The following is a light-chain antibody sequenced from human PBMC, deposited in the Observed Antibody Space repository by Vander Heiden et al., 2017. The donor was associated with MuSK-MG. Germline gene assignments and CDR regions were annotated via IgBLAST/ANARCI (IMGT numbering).Light chain of an antibody. Sequence: QLVLTQSPSASASLGASVKLTCTLSSGHSSYAIALHQQQPEKGPRYLMKLNSDGSHSKGDGIPDRFSGSSSGAERYLTISSLQSEDEADYYCQTLGTGIVVFGGGTKLTVL. CDR1: SGHSSYA. CDR3: QTLGTGIVV. J-gene: IGLJ2*01. V-gene: IGLV4-69*01. CDR2: LNSDGSH.